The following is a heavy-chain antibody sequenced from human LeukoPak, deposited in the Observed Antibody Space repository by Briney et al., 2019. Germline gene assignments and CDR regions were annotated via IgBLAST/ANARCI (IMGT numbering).Heavy chain of an antibody. D-gene: IGHD4-17*01. CDR1: GFTFSDYA. CDR3: ATLYGDYNWYFDL. CDR2: ISASGGTT. J-gene: IGHJ2*01. V-gene: IGHV3-23*01. Sequence: GGSLRLSCAASGFTFSDYAMSWVRQAPGKGLEWVSTISASGGTTYYADSVQGRFTISRDNSKNTLYLQMNSLRAEDTAVYYCATLYGDYNWYFDLWGRGTLVTVSS.